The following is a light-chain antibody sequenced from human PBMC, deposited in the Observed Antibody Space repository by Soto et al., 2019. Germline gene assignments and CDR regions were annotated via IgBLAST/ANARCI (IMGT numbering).Light chain of an antibody. Sequence: APGQRVTISCTGSSSNIGAGYDVHWYQQLPGTAPKLHIYGNSNRPSGVPDRFSGSKSGTSASLAITGLQAEDEADYYCQSYDSSLRYVFGTGTKVTVL. CDR2: GNS. J-gene: IGLJ1*01. V-gene: IGLV1-40*01. CDR3: QSYDSSLRYV. CDR1: SSNIGAGYD.